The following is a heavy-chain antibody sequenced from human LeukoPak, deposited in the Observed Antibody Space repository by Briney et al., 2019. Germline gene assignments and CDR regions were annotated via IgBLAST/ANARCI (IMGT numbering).Heavy chain of an antibody. CDR1: LYTLTVYS. CDR3: ARVDPESVAVHY. V-gene: IGHV1-2*02. J-gene: IGHJ4*02. CDR2: INPNSAGT. D-gene: IGHD6-19*01. Sequence: ASVTLSCKTPLYTLTVYSLHWVRQAPGQGLEWMGRINPNSAGTNCGQKFQDRVTMTRDTSIATAYMELSSLTSDGTAVYYCARVDPESVAVHYWGQGNLITVSS.